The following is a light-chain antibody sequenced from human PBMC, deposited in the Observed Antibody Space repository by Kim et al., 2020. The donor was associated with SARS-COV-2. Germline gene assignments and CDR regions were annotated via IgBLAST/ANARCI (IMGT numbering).Light chain of an antibody. J-gene: IGKJ1*01. CDR1: QSVSSY. Sequence: SLSPGYRATLSCRASQSVSSYLAWYQQTPGQAPRLLIYDASNRATGIPARFSGSGSGTDFTLTISSLEPEDFAVYYCQQRSNWWTFGQGTKVEIK. V-gene: IGKV3-11*01. CDR3: QQRSNWWT. CDR2: DAS.